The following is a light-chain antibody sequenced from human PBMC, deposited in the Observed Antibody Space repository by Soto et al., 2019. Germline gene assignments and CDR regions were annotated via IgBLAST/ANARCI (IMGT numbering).Light chain of an antibody. CDR2: GAS. Sequence: EIVLTRSPGTLSLSPGERATLSCRASQSVSSSYLAWYQQKPGQAPRLLIYGASSRATGIPDRFNGSGSGTDFTLTISRLEPEDFAVYYCQQYGSSRGFTFGPGTKVDIK. CDR1: QSVSSSY. J-gene: IGKJ3*01. V-gene: IGKV3-20*01. CDR3: QQYGSSRGFT.